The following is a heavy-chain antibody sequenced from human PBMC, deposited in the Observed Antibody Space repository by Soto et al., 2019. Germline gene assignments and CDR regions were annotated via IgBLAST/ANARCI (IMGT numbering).Heavy chain of an antibody. Sequence: SETLSLTCTVSGGSISSSSYYWGWIRQPPGKGLEWIGSIYYSGSTYYNPSLKSRVTISVDTSKNQFSPKLSSVTAADTAVYYCARHFRYSSSPKFDYWGQGTLVTVSS. J-gene: IGHJ4*02. V-gene: IGHV4-39*01. D-gene: IGHD6-6*01. CDR2: IYYSGST. CDR3: ARHFRYSSSPKFDY. CDR1: GGSISSSSYY.